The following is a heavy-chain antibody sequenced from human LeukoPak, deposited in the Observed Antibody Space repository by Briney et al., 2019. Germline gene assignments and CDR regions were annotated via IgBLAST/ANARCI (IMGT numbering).Heavy chain of an antibody. J-gene: IGHJ4*02. CDR2: ITSTSDTI. V-gene: IGHV3-48*01. Sequence: GGSLRLSCEASGFTFSDYSMTWVRQAPGEGLEWLSYITSTSDTIYYADSVKGRFTISRDNSKNTLYLQMNSLRAEDTALYYCAKGRLDPNLVLDYWGQGTLVTVSS. CDR3: AKGRLDPNLVLDY. CDR1: GFTFSDYS. D-gene: IGHD2-8*02.